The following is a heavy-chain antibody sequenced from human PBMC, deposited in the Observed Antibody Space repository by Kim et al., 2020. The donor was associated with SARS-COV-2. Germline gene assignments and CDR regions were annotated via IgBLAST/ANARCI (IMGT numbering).Heavy chain of an antibody. D-gene: IGHD1-26*01. J-gene: IGHJ4*03. CDR3: ARDRGRLVEYWDSDY. V-gene: IGHV3-9*01. Sequence: AASVKGRFTSSRDNAKKSLHLEMNSLRTEDTALYYCARDRGRLVEYWDSDYWGQGTHVTVSS.